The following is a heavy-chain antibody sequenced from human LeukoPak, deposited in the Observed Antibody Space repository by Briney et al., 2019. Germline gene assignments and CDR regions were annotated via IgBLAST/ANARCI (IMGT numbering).Heavy chain of an antibody. CDR3: ARDVTMVRGVIPDNYYYYYMDV. D-gene: IGHD3-10*01. J-gene: IGHJ6*03. CDR1: GYTFINYG. Sequence: ASVKVSCKASGYTFINYGVSWVRQAPGQGLEWMGGIIPIFGTANYAQKFQGRVTITADESTSTAYMELSSLRSEDTAVYYCARDVTMVRGVIPDNYYYYYMDVWGKGTTVTVSS. CDR2: IIPIFGTA. V-gene: IGHV1-69*13.